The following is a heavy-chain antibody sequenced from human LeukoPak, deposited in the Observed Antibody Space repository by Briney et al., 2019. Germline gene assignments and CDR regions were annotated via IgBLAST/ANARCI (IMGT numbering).Heavy chain of an antibody. CDR1: GFTFSTYW. CDR3: ARSRGVAGTSEFDP. CDR2: IKEDGSEK. J-gene: IGHJ5*02. Sequence: PGGSLRLSCTASGFTFSTYWMNWVRQAPGKGLEWVANIKEDGSEKYYVDSVKGRFTISRDNAKNSLYLQMNSLRPEDTAVYSCARSRGVAGTSEFDPWGQGTLVTASS. D-gene: IGHD6-19*01. V-gene: IGHV3-7*01.